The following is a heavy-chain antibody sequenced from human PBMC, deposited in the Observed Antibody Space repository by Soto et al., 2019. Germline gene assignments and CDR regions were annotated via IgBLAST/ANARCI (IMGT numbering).Heavy chain of an antibody. Sequence: EVQLVESGGGLVQPGRSLRLSCAASGFTFDDYAMHWVRQAPGKGLEWVSGISWNSGSIGYADSVKGRFTISRDNAKNSLYLQMNSLRAEDTALYYGAKAFHYGSGRDYFDYWGQGTLVTVSS. V-gene: IGHV3-9*01. D-gene: IGHD3-10*01. J-gene: IGHJ4*02. CDR1: GFTFDDYA. CDR3: AKAFHYGSGRDYFDY. CDR2: ISWNSGSI.